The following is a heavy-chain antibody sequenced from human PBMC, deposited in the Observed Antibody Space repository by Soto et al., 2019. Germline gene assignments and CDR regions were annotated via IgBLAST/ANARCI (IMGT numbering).Heavy chain of an antibody. V-gene: IGHV3-48*03. CDR1: GFSFNTYE. Sequence: VQLVESGGGLVQPGGSLRLSCAASGFSFNTYELNWVRQAPGKGLEWVSYISTSGSTIYYADSVKGRFTISRDNGKNSLYLQMNSLRAEDTAVYYCAYGGSCDYWGQGTQVTVSS. CDR3: AYGGSCDY. J-gene: IGHJ4*02. CDR2: ISTSGSTI. D-gene: IGHD1-26*01.